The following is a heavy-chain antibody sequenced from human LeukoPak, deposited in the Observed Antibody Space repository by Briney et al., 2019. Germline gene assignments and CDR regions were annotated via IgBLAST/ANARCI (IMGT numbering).Heavy chain of an antibody. V-gene: IGHV4-59*01. Sequence: PSETLSLTCTVSGGSITNYYWSWIRQPPGKGLEWIGYVYYTGSTNYNPSLRSRVTISVDTSENQFSLKLSSVTAAGTAVYYCARHDTSDYTYFYYWVQGTLVTVSS. CDR1: GGSITNYY. CDR2: VYYTGST. D-gene: IGHD3-22*01. J-gene: IGHJ4*02. CDR3: ARHDTSDYTYFYY.